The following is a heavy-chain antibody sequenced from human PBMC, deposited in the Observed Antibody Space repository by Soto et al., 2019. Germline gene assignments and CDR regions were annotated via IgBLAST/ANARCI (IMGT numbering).Heavy chain of an antibody. Sequence: EVQLVESGGGLVKPGGSLRLSCAASNFSFNNAWMNWVRQAPGKGLEWVGRIKSKTDGGTTDYAAPVKGRFTISRDDSKNTLYLQMTSLETEDTAVYYCTSGPVISGRFVVDHWDEGALVTVSS. J-gene: IGHJ4*02. CDR1: NFSFNNAW. V-gene: IGHV3-15*07. CDR2: IKSKTDGGTT. D-gene: IGHD6-19*01. CDR3: TSGPVISGRFVVDH.